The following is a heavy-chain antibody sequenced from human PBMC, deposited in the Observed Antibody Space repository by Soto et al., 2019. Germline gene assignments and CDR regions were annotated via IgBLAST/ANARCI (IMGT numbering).Heavy chain of an antibody. Sequence: GASVKVSCKASGYTFTSYDINWVRQATGQGLEWMGWMNPNSGNTGYAQKFQGRVTMTRETSVSIAYMELGSLRSEDTAVYYCAGGACSGGSWCWCGPAPDAFDIWGQGTMVTVSS. CDR2: MNPNSGNT. D-gene: IGHD2-15*01. CDR1: GYTFTSYD. V-gene: IGHV1-8*01. J-gene: IGHJ3*02. CDR3: AGGACSGGSWCWCGPAPDAFDI.